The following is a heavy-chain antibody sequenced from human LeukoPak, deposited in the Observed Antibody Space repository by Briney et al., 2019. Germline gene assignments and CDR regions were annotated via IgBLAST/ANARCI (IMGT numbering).Heavy chain of an antibody. CDR1: GFTFDDYA. V-gene: IGHV3-9*01. CDR3: AKDTYYYGSGSYPPNYYYGMDV. Sequence: GGSLRLSCAASGFTFDDYAMHWVRQAPGKGLEWVSGISWNSGSIGYADSVKVRFTISRDNAKNSLYLQMNSLRAEDTALYYCAKDTYYYGSGSYPPNYYYGMDVWGQGTTVTVSS. D-gene: IGHD3-10*01. CDR2: ISWNSGSI. J-gene: IGHJ6*02.